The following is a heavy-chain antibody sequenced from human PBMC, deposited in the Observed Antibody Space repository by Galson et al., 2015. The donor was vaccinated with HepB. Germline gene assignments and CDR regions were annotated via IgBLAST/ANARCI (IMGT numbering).Heavy chain of an antibody. D-gene: IGHD3-10*01. V-gene: IGHV3-23*01. CDR3: AKVSDVRGGAYGVFDY. Sequence: SLRLSCAASGFTFSSYAMSWVRQAPGKGLEWVSAISGSGGSTYYANSVKGRFTISRDNSKNTLYLQMNSLRAEDTAVYYCAKVSDVRGGAYGVFDYWGQGTLVTVSS. CDR1: GFTFSSYA. J-gene: IGHJ4*02. CDR2: ISGSGGST.